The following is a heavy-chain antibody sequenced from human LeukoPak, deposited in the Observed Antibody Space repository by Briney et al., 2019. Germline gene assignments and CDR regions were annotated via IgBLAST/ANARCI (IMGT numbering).Heavy chain of an antibody. CDR1: GFTFSGYT. Sequence: GGSLRLSCAASGFTFSGYTMTWVRQAPGKGLEWVSSISNSSTYIYYADSVKGRFTISRDNSKNTLYLQMNSLRAEDTAVYYCAKVRIAAAGTPPDWYFDLWGRGTLVTVSS. CDR3: AKVRIAAAGTPPDWYFDL. J-gene: IGHJ2*01. D-gene: IGHD6-13*01. CDR2: ISNSSTYI. V-gene: IGHV3-21*04.